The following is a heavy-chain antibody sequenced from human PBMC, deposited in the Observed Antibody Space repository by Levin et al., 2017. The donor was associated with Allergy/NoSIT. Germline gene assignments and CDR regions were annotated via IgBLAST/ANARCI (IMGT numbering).Heavy chain of an antibody. CDR1: GDSVSSSSW. D-gene: IGHD3-10*01. J-gene: IGHJ5*02. CDR2: IYFNGNT. Sequence: RPGGSLRLSCAVSGDSVSSSSWWSWVRQPPGKGLEWIGEIYFNGNTNYNLSLKSRVIISLDKSKHQFSLNLRSVTAADTAVYYCARLVYGPGSTNWFDPWGQGIWVTVSS. V-gene: IGHV4-4*02. CDR3: ARLVYGPGSTNWFDP.